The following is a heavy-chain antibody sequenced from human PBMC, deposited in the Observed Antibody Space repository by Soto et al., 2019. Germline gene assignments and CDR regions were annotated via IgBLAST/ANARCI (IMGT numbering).Heavy chain of an antibody. CDR3: ARGLTCSSRWYKWFDP. CDR1: GSSISSSSYY. CDR2: IYYSGST. J-gene: IGHJ5*02. Sequence: SETLSLTCTVSGSSISSSSYYWGWIRQPPGKGLEWIGSIYYSGSTYYNLSRKSRVTISVDTSKNQFSLKLSSVTAADTAVYSCARGLTCSSRWYKWFDPWGQGNLVTVSS. V-gene: IGHV4-39*01. D-gene: IGHD6-13*01.